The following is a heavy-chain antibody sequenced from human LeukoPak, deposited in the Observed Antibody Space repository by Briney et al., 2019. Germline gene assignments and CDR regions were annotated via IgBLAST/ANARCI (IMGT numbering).Heavy chain of an antibody. CDR1: GYSISTGYY. CDR3: ARDSGYTNWFDP. D-gene: IGHD5-12*01. Sequence: PSETLSLTCTVSGYSISTGYYWGWIRQPPGKGLEWIGNIYHSGNTSYNPSLKSRVSISVDTSMNQFSLKLTSVTAADTAVYYCARDSGYTNWFDPWGQGTLVTVSS. V-gene: IGHV4-38-2*02. J-gene: IGHJ5*02. CDR2: IYHSGNT.